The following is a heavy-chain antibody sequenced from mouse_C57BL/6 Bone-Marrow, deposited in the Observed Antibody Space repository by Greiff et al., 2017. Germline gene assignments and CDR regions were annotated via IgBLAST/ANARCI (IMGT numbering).Heavy chain of an antibody. CDR3: ARKWVGPYYFDY. J-gene: IGHJ2*01. V-gene: IGHV1-69*01. Sequence: QVQLKQPGAELVMPGASVKLSCKASGYTFTSYWMHWVKQRPGQGLEWIGEIDPSDSYTNYNQKFKGKSTLTVDKSSSTAYMQLSSLTSEDSAVYYCARKWVGPYYFDYWGQGTTLTVSS. CDR2: IDPSDSYT. D-gene: IGHD1-3*01. CDR1: GYTFTSYW.